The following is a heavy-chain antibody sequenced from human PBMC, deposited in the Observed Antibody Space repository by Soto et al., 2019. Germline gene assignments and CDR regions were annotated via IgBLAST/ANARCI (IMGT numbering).Heavy chain of an antibody. D-gene: IGHD3-10*01. J-gene: IGHJ4*02. Sequence: QGQLVQSGAEVKKPGASVKVSCKASGYTFTSYGISWVRQAPGQGLEWMGGISAYNGNTNYAQKLQGRVTMNTDKYSGTAHMELRRLIADAAAVDHCEGVPWRILLERARFGYWGQGTLVTGSS. CDR2: ISAYNGNT. CDR3: EGVPWRILLERARFGY. CDR1: GYTFTSYG. V-gene: IGHV1-18*01.